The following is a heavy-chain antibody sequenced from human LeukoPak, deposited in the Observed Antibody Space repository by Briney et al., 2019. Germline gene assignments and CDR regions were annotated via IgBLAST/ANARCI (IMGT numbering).Heavy chain of an antibody. J-gene: IGHJ4*02. CDR1: GYTFTSYG. Sequence: AAVKVSCMPSGYTFTSYGISWVRQAPGQGLEWMGRISGDNGNTNYAQKFQGRVTMTTDTSTTIAYMELRSLRSDDTAVYYCARDGLSGWYESEYFDYGGQGTLVTVSS. V-gene: IGHV1-18*01. CDR3: ARDGLSGWYESEYFDY. D-gene: IGHD6-19*01. CDR2: ISGDNGNT.